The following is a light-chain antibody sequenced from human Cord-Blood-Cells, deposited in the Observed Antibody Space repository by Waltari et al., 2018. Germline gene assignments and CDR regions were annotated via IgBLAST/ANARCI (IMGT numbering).Light chain of an antibody. CDR1: SPNIGSNH. V-gene: IGLV1-44*01. CDR3: AAWDDSLNGPV. CDR2: SNN. Sequence: QSVLTQPPSASGTPGQRVTISCSGSSPNIGSNHVNWYQQLPGTAPQLLIYSNNQRPSGVPDRFSGSKSGTSASLAISGLQSEDEADYYCAAWDDSLNGPVFGGGTKLTVL. J-gene: IGLJ2*01.